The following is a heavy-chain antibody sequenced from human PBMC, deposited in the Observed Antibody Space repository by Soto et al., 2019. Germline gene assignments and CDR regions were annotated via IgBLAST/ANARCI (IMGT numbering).Heavy chain of an antibody. CDR1: GFTFSSYA. J-gene: IGHJ4*02. CDR3: ARDLPPLWYSSGWSLFWDY. CDR2: ISYDGSNK. Sequence: GGSLRLSCAASGFTFSSYAVHWVRQAPGKGLEWVAVISYDGSNKYYADSVKGRFTISRDNSKNTLYLQMNSLRAEDTAVYYCARDLPPLWYSSGWSLFWDYWGQGTLVTVSS. V-gene: IGHV3-30-3*01. D-gene: IGHD6-19*01.